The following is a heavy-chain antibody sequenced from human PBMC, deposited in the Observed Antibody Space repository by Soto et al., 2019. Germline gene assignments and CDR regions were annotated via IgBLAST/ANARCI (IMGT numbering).Heavy chain of an antibody. CDR1: GDSVSSNNYY. J-gene: IGHJ4*02. CDR2: IHYSGDS. CDR3: ARDVNDSSGSQGFDY. V-gene: IGHV4-31*03. D-gene: IGHD3-22*01. Sequence: ASETLSLTCTVIGDSVSSNNYYWSWIRQRPGKGLEWIGYIHYSGDSYDNPSLTTRITMSMDVSKNQFSLNLRSVTAADTATYYCARDVNDSSGSQGFDYWGQGTLVTVSS.